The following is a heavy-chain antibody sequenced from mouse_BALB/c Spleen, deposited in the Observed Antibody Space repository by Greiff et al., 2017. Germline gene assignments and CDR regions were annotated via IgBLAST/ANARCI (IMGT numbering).Heavy chain of an antibody. CDR3: ARQTVSYAMDY. D-gene: IGHD6-2*01. Sequence: EVMLVESGGGLVQPGGSLKLSCAASGFTFSSYCMSWVRQTPDKRLELVATINSNGGSTYYPDSVKGRFTISRDNAKNTLYLQMSSLKSEDTAMYYCARQTVSYAMDYWGQGTSVTVSS. CDR1: GFTFSSYC. CDR2: INSNGGST. J-gene: IGHJ4*01. V-gene: IGHV5-6-3*01.